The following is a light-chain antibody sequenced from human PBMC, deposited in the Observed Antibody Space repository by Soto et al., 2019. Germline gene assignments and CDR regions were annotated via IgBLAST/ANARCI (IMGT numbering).Light chain of an antibody. CDR3: QKSYYNPT. J-gene: IGKJ1*01. CDR2: DAS. Sequence: DIQMTQSPSSLSASVGDRVTITCRASQSVSNYLHWYQQKPGKAPNLLIYDASTLQSGVPSRFSGSGSGTDFTLTISSLQREDFATYYCQKSYYNPTFGQGTKVDIK. CDR1: QSVSNY. V-gene: IGKV1-39*01.